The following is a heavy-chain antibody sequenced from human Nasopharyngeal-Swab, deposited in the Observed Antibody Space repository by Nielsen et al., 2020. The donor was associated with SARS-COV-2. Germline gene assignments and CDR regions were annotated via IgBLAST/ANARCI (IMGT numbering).Heavy chain of an antibody. Sequence: ASLMVSCKAFCYTFTSYGISWLRQPPAQGLEWMGWISAYNANTKNAQKLQGRVTMTTDTSTNTAYMELSSLRSEDTAVYFCTRGVGYSSSWYLGYWGQGTLVTVSS. CDR1: CYTFTSYG. CDR3: TRGVGYSSSWYLGY. D-gene: IGHD6-13*01. V-gene: IGHV1-18*01. CDR2: ISAYNANT. J-gene: IGHJ4*02.